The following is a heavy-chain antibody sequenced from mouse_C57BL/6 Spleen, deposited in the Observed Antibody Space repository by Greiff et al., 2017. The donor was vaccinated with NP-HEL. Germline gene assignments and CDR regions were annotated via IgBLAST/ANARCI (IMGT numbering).Heavy chain of an antibody. CDR3: ARSPTGPYYFDY. CDR1: GFTFTDYY. CDR2: IRNKANGYTT. J-gene: IGHJ2*01. V-gene: IGHV7-3*01. D-gene: IGHD4-1*02. Sequence: EVQLVESGGGLVQPGGSLSLSCAASGFTFTDYYMSWVRQPPGKALEWLGFIRNKANGYTTEYSASVKGRFTISRDNSQSILYLQMNALRAEDSATYYCARSPTGPYYFDYWGQGTTLTVSS.